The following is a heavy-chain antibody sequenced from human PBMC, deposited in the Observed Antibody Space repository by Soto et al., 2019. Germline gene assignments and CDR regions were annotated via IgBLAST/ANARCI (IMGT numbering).Heavy chain of an antibody. Sequence: ASETLSLTCTVSGGSISSSSYYWGWIRQPPGKGLEWIGSIYYSGSTYYNPSLKSRVTISVDTSKNQFSLKLSSVTAADTAVYYCARQLRFLEWLSPGAYYFDYWGQGTLVTVSS. CDR3: ARQLRFLEWLSPGAYYFDY. D-gene: IGHD3-3*01. CDR2: IYYSGST. V-gene: IGHV4-39*01. J-gene: IGHJ4*02. CDR1: GGSISSSSYY.